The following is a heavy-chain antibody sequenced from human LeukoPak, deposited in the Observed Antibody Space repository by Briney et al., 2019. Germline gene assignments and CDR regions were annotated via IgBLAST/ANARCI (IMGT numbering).Heavy chain of an antibody. V-gene: IGHV3-30*18. CDR1: GFTFGSYG. Sequence: GRSLRLSCAASGFTFGSYGMHWVRQAPGKGLEWVAVISYGGSNTYYADSVKGRFTISRDNSKNTLYLQMNSLRAEDTALYYCAKDPFSCRSSGCHGIDYWGQGTLVTVSS. CDR2: ISYGGSNT. J-gene: IGHJ4*02. D-gene: IGHD6-19*01. CDR3: AKDPFSCRSSGCHGIDY.